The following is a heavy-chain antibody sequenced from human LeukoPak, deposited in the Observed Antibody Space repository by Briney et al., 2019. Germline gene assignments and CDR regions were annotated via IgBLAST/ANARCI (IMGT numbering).Heavy chain of an antibody. CDR1: GGSFSGYY. J-gene: IGHJ4*02. V-gene: IGHV4-34*01. CDR3: ARGWFVGYGY. CDR2: INHSGST. Sequence: ETLSLTCAVYGGSFSGYYWSWIRQPPGKGLEWIGEINHSGSTNYNPSLKSRVTISVDTSKNQFSLKLSSVTAADTAVYYCARGWFVGYGYWGQGTLVTVSS. D-gene: IGHD2-15*01.